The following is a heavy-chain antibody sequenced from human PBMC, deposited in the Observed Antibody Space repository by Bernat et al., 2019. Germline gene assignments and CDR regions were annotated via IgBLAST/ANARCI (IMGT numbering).Heavy chain of an antibody. J-gene: IGHJ4*02. V-gene: IGHV3-23*01. CDR1: GFTFRNYV. CDR3: AKWTDRSGCWWSSDY. D-gene: IGHD3-3*01. Sequence: EVQLLESGGGLVQPGGSLRLACAASGFTFRNYVMSWVRQAPGKGLGWVSGIDRDGGHTYYAGSVKGRFTISRDNSKNTLYLQMNSLRAEDTAVYYCAKWTDRSGCWWSSDYWGQGSLVTVS. CDR2: IDRDGGHT.